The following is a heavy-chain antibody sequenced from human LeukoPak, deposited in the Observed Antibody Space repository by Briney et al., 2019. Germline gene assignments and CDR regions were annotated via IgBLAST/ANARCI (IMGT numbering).Heavy chain of an antibody. J-gene: IGHJ5*02. CDR2: IIPILGIA. CDR3: ARVAVPGTGDWFDP. Sequence: ASVKVSCKASVGTFSSYAISWVRQAPGQGLEWMGRIIPILGIANYAQKFQGRVTITTNTSISTVYMELTNLRPEDTAVYYCARVAVPGTGDWFDPWGQGTLVSVSS. V-gene: IGHV1-69*04. CDR1: VGTFSSYA. D-gene: IGHD6-19*01.